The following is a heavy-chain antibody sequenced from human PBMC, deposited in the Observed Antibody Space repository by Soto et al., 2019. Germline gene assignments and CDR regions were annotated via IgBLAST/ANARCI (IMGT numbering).Heavy chain of an antibody. CDR2: IYYSGST. D-gene: IGHD2-15*01. J-gene: IGHJ4*02. V-gene: IGHV4-59*01. Sequence: TSETLSLTCTVSGGSISSYYWSWIRQPPGKGLEWIGYIYYSGSTNYNPSLKSRVTISVDTSKNQFSLKLSSVTAADTAVYYCARGLGYCSGGSCTRAPFFDYWGQGTLVTVSS. CDR1: GGSISSYY. CDR3: ARGLGYCSGGSCTRAPFFDY.